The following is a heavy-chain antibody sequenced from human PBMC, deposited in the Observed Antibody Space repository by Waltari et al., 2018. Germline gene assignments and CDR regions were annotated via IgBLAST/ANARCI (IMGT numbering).Heavy chain of an antibody. V-gene: IGHV3-23*03. J-gene: IGHJ4*02. D-gene: IGHD3-22*01. Sequence: EVQLLESGGGLVQPGGSLRLSCAASGFTFSSYAMSWVRQAPGKGLEWVSVIYSGGSSTYYADSVKGRFTISRDNSKNTLYLQMNSLRAEDTAVYYCAKARYYYDSSGYYYEDYWGQGTLVTVSS. CDR1: GFTFSSYA. CDR3: AKARYYYDSSGYYYEDY. CDR2: IYSGGSST.